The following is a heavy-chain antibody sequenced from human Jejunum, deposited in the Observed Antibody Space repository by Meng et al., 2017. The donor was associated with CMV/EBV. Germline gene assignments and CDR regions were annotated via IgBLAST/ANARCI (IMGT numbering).Heavy chain of an antibody. J-gene: IGHJ4*02. Sequence: QVHLQESGPGLVRPSGTLSLPCSVSGDSINNHFWSWIRQPAGKKLEWIGRISSSGNTNYTPSFKSRVIMSLDTSNNQFFLKLTSVTAADTALYYCARGESRGYYYFDYWGQGILVTVSS. CDR3: ARGESRGYYYFDY. CDR1: GDSINNHF. D-gene: IGHD3-22*01. CDR2: ISSSGNT. V-gene: IGHV4-4*07.